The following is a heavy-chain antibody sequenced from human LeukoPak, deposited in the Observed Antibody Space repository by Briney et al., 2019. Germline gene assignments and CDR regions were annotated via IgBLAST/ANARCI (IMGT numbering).Heavy chain of an antibody. CDR3: ARQNSGSYREFDY. V-gene: IGHV4-4*07. Sequence: SETLSLTCTVSGGSISSYYWTWIRQPARKGLEWIGRIYPSGSTNYNPSLKSRVTMSVDTSKNQFSLKLSSVTAADTAVYYCARQNSGSYREFDYWGQGTLVTVSS. CDR1: GGSISSYY. J-gene: IGHJ4*02. CDR2: IYPSGST. D-gene: IGHD1-26*01.